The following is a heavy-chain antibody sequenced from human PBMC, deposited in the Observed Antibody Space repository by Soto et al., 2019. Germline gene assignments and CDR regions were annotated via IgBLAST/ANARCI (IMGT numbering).Heavy chain of an antibody. CDR1: CGSFHNSD. CDR2: VHYSGST. Sequence: XETLSVPGNLSCGSFHNSDGLWIRQPPGKGLEWVGHVHYSGSTNYSPSLNSRATISLDTSKSQLSLKLRSVNAADTAMYFCARGVDYYATSGYLSFDPWGQGIPVTVSS. D-gene: IGHD3-16*01. CDR3: ARGVDYYATSGYLSFDP. J-gene: IGHJ5*02. V-gene: IGHV4-59*01.